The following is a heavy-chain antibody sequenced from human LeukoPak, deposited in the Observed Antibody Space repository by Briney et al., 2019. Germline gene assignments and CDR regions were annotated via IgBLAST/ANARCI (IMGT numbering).Heavy chain of an antibody. D-gene: IGHD5-12*01. Sequence: GGTLRLSCAASGFTFSDYYMSWIRQAPGKGLEWVANIKQDGSEKYYVDSVKGRFTISRDNAKNSLYLQMNSLRAEDTAVYYCARGGYDLFDYWGQGTLVTVSS. V-gene: IGHV3-7*01. CDR3: ARGGYDLFDY. J-gene: IGHJ4*02. CDR1: GFTFSDYY. CDR2: IKQDGSEK.